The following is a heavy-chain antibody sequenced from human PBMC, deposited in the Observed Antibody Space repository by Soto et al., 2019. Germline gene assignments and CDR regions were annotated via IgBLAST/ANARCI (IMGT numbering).Heavy chain of an antibody. D-gene: IGHD4-17*01. Sequence: SVKVSCKASGGTFSSYAISWVRQAPGQGLEWMGGIIPIFGTANYAQKFQGRVTITADESTSTAYMELSSLRSEDTAVYYWASGLNDYGDYVTYWGQGTLVTVSS. V-gene: IGHV1-69*13. CDR2: IIPIFGTA. J-gene: IGHJ4*02. CDR1: GGTFSSYA. CDR3: ASGLNDYGDYVTY.